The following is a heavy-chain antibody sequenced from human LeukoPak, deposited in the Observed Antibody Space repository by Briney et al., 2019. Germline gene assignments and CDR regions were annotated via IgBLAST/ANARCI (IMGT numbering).Heavy chain of an antibody. CDR2: IYYSGST. CDR3: AREYQNYFDP. Sequence: KPSETLSLTCTVSGGSISSGSYYWSWTRQHPGKGLEWIGHIYYSGSTYYNPSLKSRVTISVDTSKNLFSLNLSSMTAADTAVYYCAREYQNYFDPWGQGTLVTVSS. V-gene: IGHV4-31*03. CDR1: GGSISSGSYY. D-gene: IGHD2-2*01. J-gene: IGHJ5*02.